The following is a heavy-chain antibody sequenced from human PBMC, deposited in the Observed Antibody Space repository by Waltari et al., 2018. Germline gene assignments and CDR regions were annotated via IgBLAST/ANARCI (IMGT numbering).Heavy chain of an antibody. V-gene: IGHV3-74*01. CDR3: TTNPPGY. CDR2: VKSDGTSP. J-gene: IGHJ4*02. CDR1: GSDYW. Sequence: EVQLVESGGGLVQSGGSLRLSCADSGSDYWMDWVRQAPGKGLMWVSRVKSDGTSPTYADSVKGRFTVSRDSAKNMLYLQMNSLRAEDTAVYYCTTNPPGYWGQGTLVTVSS.